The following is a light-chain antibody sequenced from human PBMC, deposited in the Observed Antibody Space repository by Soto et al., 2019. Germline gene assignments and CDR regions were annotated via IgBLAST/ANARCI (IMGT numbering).Light chain of an antibody. Sequence: DLQMTPSPSTPSASKRDRVNITFRASESVKSWLAWYQQKAGKAPKFLIYKASTLESGVPSRFSGSGSGTEFTLTISSLQPDDFATYYCQQYNTYPWTFGQGTKVDIK. CDR3: QQYNTYPWT. CDR1: ESVKSW. V-gene: IGKV1-5*03. J-gene: IGKJ1*01. CDR2: KAS.